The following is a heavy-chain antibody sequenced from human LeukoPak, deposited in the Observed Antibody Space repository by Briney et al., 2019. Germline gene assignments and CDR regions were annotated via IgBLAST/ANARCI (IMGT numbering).Heavy chain of an antibody. Sequence: GGSLRLSCAASGFTFSSYGMSWVRQAPGKGLEWVSAISGSGGSTYYADSVKGRFTISRDNSKNTLYLQMNSLRAEDTAVYYCARDSRDGYNYNYFDYWGQGTLVTVSS. D-gene: IGHD5-24*01. CDR2: ISGSGGST. CDR1: GFTFSSYG. CDR3: ARDSRDGYNYNYFDY. V-gene: IGHV3-23*01. J-gene: IGHJ4*02.